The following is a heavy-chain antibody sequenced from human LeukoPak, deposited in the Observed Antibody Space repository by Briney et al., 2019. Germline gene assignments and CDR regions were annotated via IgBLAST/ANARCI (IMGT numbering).Heavy chain of an antibody. CDR3: ARNPYGSGNYNLDY. V-gene: IGHV3-48*01. D-gene: IGHD3-10*01. J-gene: IGHJ4*02. CDR2: ISTGGSTI. Sequence: GGSLRLSCAASGFTFSTYTMTWVRQAPGKGLEWISYISTGGSTIYYADSVKGRFTVSRDNAKNSLYLQMNSLRAEDTAVYYCARNPYGSGNYNLDYWGQGTLVTVSS. CDR1: GFTFSTYT.